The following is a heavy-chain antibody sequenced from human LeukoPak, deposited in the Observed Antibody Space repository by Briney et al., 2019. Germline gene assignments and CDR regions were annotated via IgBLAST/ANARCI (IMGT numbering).Heavy chain of an antibody. CDR3: ARQEGGYCSGGRCYYNWFDP. CDR2: IYYSGST. CDR1: GGSISSYY. Sequence: SETLSLTCTVSGGSISSYYWSWIRQPPGKGLEWIWDIYYSGSTNYNPSLKTRVTISVDTAKNQFSLKLSSVTAAETAVYYCARQEGGYCSGGRCYYNWFDPWGQGSLVTVSS. J-gene: IGHJ5*02. D-gene: IGHD2-15*01. V-gene: IGHV4-59*08.